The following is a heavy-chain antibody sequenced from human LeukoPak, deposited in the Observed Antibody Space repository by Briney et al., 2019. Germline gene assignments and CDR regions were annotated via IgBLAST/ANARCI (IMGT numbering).Heavy chain of an antibody. CDR3: AREKSGYFDY. V-gene: IGHV4-59*01. CDR1: GGSISSYY. J-gene: IGHJ4*02. Sequence: SETLSLTCTVSGGSISSYYWSWIRQPPGKGLEWIGYIYYSGSTNYNPSLKSRVTISVDTSKNQFSLKLSSVTAADTAVYYCAREKSGYFDYWGQGTLVTVSS. D-gene: IGHD3-10*01. CDR2: IYYSGST.